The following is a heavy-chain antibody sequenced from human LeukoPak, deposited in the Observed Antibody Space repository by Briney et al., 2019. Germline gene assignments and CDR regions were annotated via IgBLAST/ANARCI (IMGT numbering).Heavy chain of an antibody. Sequence: PGGSLRLSCAASGFTFSSYGMHWVRQASGKGLEWVAVISYDGSNKYYADSVKGRFTISRDNSKNTLYLQMNSLRAEDTAVYYCAKGSYSSGWSRIDYWGQGTLVTVSS. CDR1: GFTFSSYG. J-gene: IGHJ4*02. D-gene: IGHD6-19*01. V-gene: IGHV3-30*18. CDR2: ISYDGSNK. CDR3: AKGSYSSGWSRIDY.